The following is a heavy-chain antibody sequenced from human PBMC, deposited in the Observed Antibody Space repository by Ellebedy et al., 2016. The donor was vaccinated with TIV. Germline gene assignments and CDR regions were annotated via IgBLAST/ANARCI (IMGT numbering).Heavy chain of an antibody. D-gene: IGHD3-10*01. CDR1: GFTFSSYA. J-gene: IGHJ4*02. CDR3: AREMDGGPDY. V-gene: IGHV3-7*01. CDR2: IKQDGSEK. Sequence: GESLKISXAASGFTFSSYAMSWVRQAPGKGLEWVANIKQDGSEKYYVDSVKGRFTISRDNAKNSLYLQMNSLRDEDTAVYYCAREMDGGPDYWGQGTLVSVSS.